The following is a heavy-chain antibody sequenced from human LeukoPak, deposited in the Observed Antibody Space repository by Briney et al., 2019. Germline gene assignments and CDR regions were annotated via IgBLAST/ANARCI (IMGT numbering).Heavy chain of an antibody. CDR1: GFSFNNYG. Sequence: GGSLRLSCAASGFSFNNYGMHWVRQAPGRGLEWVAMIPYDGSSEKYADFVKGRFTISRDNSKNTLYLQMTSLRDEDTALYYCAKPRVSIGSHFDYWGQGTLVTVSS. D-gene: IGHD2-15*01. CDR2: IPYDGSSE. J-gene: IGHJ4*02. CDR3: AKPRVSIGSHFDY. V-gene: IGHV3-30*18.